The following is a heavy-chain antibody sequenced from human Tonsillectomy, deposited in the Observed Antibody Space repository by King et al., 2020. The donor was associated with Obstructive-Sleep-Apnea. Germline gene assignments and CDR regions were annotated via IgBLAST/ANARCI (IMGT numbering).Heavy chain of an antibody. CDR3: AKGGGANPGYSFDY. J-gene: IGHJ4*02. CDR2: ISWDSGKT. CDR1: GFTFDDYA. Sequence: VQLVESGGHLVRPGGSLRLSCAASGFTFDDYAMHWVRQAPGKGLEWVSTISWDSGKTDYADSVKGRFIIARDNAKNSLYLQMYSLRAADTALYYCAKGGGANPGYSFDYWGQGTLVTVSS. V-gene: IGHV3-9*01. D-gene: IGHD4/OR15-4a*01.